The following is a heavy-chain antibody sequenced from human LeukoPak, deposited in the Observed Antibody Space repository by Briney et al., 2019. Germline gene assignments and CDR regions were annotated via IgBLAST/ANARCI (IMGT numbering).Heavy chain of an antibody. J-gene: IGHJ5*02. CDR3: ARRGTGYCSITDCHPNWYDP. Sequence: TGGSLRLSCAASGFTFSSYWMNWVRQAPGKGLEWVANIKKDGSDKNYLGSVKGRFTISRDNAKNSLYVQMNSLRVEDTAVYYCARRGTGYCSITDCHPNWYDPWGQGTLVTVSS. CDR2: IKKDGSDK. V-gene: IGHV3-7*01. CDR1: GFTFSSYW. D-gene: IGHD3/OR15-3a*01.